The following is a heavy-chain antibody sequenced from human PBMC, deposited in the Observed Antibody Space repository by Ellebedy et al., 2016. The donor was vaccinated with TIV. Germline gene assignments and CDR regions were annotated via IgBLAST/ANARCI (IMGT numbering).Heavy chain of an antibody. J-gene: IGHJ4*02. CDR2: IKADNGDT. CDR1: GDIFSGHY. Sequence: AASVKVSCKASGDIFSGHYIHWVRQAPGQGLEWLGWIKADNGDTKVAHRFQDRVTLTRETSITSAYLELRRLTPDDTAVYFCGRGPHFEYWGQGTRVTVFS. V-gene: IGHV1-2*02. CDR3: GRGPHFEY.